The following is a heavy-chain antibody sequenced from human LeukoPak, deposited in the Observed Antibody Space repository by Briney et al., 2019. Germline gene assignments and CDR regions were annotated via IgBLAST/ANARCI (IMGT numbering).Heavy chain of an antibody. CDR2: IRYDGSNK. D-gene: IGHD3-10*01. Sequence: GGSLRLSCAASGFTFSSYGMHWVRQAPGKGLEWVAFIRYDGSNKYYADSVKGRFTISRDNSKNTLYLQMNSLRAEDTALYYCAKEKRWRFGESAFDYWGQGTLVTVSS. V-gene: IGHV3-30*02. J-gene: IGHJ4*02. CDR3: AKEKRWRFGESAFDY. CDR1: GFTFSSYG.